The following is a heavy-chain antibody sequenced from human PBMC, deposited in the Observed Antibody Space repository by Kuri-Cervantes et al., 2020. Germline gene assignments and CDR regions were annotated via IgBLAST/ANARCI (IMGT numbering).Heavy chain of an antibody. Sequence: LRLSCTVSGGSISSGGYYWSWIRQHPGKGLEWIGYIYYSGSTYYNPSLKSRVTISVDTSKNQFSLKLSSVTAADTAVYYCASGGEGYCSGGSCYSGYFDYWGQGDLVTVSS. CDR2: IYYSGST. V-gene: IGHV4-31*03. CDR1: GGSISSGGYY. CDR3: ASGGEGYCSGGSCYSGYFDY. D-gene: IGHD2-15*01. J-gene: IGHJ4*02.